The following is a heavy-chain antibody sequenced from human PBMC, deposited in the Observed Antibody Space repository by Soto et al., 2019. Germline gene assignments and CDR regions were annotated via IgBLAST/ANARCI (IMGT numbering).Heavy chain of an antibody. Sequence: SVRLSCAASEFTLSSYAIHWVRQAPGKGLEWVAVISYDGSNKYYADSVKGRFTISRDNSKNTLYLQMNSLRAEDTAVYYCAILLWRDGYNWRYLDLCG. D-gene: IGHD5-12*01. CDR2: ISYDGSNK. CDR1: EFTLSSYA. CDR3: AILLWRDGYNWRYLDL. V-gene: IGHV3-30-3*01. J-gene: IGHJ2*01.